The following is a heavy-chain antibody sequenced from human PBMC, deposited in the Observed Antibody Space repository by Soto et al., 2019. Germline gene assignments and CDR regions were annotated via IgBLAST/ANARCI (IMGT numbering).Heavy chain of an antibody. CDR1: GYTFTSYA. J-gene: IGHJ3*02. V-gene: IGHV1-3*01. CDR2: INAGNGNT. D-gene: IGHD2-2*03. CDR3: ARALDIVEENPWITHDAFDI. Sequence: GASVKVSCKASGYTFTSYAMHWVRQAPGQRLEWMGWINAGNGNTKYSQKFQGRVTITRDTSASTAYMELSSLRSEDTAVYYCARALDIVEENPWITHDAFDIWGQGTMVTVSS.